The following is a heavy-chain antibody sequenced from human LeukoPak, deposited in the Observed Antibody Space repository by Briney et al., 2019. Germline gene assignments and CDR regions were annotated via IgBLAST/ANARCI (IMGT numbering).Heavy chain of an antibody. CDR1: GGFFSGYY. CDR3: ARVGGDIVVVVAATRGSYYGMDV. CDR2: INHSGST. D-gene: IGHD2-15*01. J-gene: IGHJ6*02. V-gene: IGHV4-34*01. Sequence: SETLSLTCAVYGGFFSGYYWSWIRQPPGKGLEWIGEINHSGSTNYNPSLKSRVTISVDTSKNQFSLKLSSVTAADTAVYYCARVGGDIVVVVAATRGSYYGMDVWGQGTTVTVSS.